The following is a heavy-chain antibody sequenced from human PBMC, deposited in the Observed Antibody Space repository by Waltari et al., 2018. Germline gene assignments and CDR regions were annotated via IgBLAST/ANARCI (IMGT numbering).Heavy chain of an antibody. CDR1: GMTFTTYR. CDR2: VSGDSGYI. Sequence: EVQLVESGGGLVQPGGSLRLSCAASGMTFTTYRMNWVRQAPGKGLELISYVSGDSGYIYYADSVRDRFTISRDNAQNSMYLQMNNLRADDTAVYYCAGIRRGFWFFDLWGRGTLVTVSS. D-gene: IGHD3-10*01. V-gene: IGHV3-48*04. CDR3: AGIRRGFWFFDL. J-gene: IGHJ2*01.